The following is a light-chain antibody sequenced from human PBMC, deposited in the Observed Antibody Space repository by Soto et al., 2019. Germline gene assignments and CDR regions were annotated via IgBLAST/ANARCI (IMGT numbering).Light chain of an antibody. Sequence: DIVMTQSPDSLAVSLGEMATINFKSSESVLYSSNNKNYLAWYQQKPGQPPKXXIYWASIRESGVPDRFSGSGSGTDFTLTISSLQSEDVAVYYCQQYYTNSWSFGQGTKVDIK. CDR3: QQYYTNSWS. J-gene: IGKJ1*01. CDR1: ESVLYSSNNKNY. CDR2: WAS. V-gene: IGKV4-1*01.